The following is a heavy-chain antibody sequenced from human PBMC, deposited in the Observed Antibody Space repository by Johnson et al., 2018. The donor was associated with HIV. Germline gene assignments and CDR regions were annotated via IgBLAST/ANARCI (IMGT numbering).Heavy chain of an antibody. Sequence: QVQVVESGGGLIQPGGSLRLSCAASGFTFSSYALHWVRQAPGKGLEWVTVISYDGDDKHYGDSVEGRFTIYRDNSKKTLYLQMNSLRPEDTAVYFCAKDAGSGSSWEFAFDIWGQGTMVTVSS. V-gene: IGHV3-30*04. J-gene: IGHJ3*02. CDR2: ISYDGDDK. CDR3: AKDAGSGSSWEFAFDI. CDR1: GFTFSSYA. D-gene: IGHD3-10*01.